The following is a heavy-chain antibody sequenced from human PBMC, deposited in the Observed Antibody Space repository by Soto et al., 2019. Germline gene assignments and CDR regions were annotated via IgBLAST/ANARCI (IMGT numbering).Heavy chain of an antibody. Sequence: ASVKVSCKASGYTFTSYCISWVRQAPGQGLEWMGWISAYNGNTNYAQKLQGRVTMTTDTSTSTAYMELRSLRSDDTAVYYCARPFNWNYEADAFYIWGQGTMVTVSS. CDR3: ARPFNWNYEADAFYI. D-gene: IGHD1-7*01. J-gene: IGHJ3*02. CDR1: GYTFTSYC. CDR2: ISAYNGNT. V-gene: IGHV1-18*01.